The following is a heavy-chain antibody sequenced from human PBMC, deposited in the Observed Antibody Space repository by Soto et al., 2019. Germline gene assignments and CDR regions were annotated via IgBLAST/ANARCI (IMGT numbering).Heavy chain of an antibody. Sequence: EVQLVESGGGLVQPGGSLRLSCAASGFTFSGYWMHWVRQAPGKGLVWVSRINSDVSSTSYADSVKGRFTISRDNAKNTLFLQMNSMRAEDTAVYYCARSGIQLWFLSSWGQGTLVTGSS. CDR1: GFTFSGYW. J-gene: IGHJ5*02. V-gene: IGHV3-74*01. CDR3: ARSGIQLWFLSS. CDR2: INSDVSST. D-gene: IGHD5-18*01.